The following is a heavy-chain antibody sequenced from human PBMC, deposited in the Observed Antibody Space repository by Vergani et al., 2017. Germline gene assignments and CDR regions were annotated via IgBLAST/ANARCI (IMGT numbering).Heavy chain of an antibody. D-gene: IGHD3-3*01. CDR3: ARWSGYQCYFDY. Sequence: QIPLMESGPTLVKPTQTLTLSCTFSGFSLSTSGVGVGWIRQPPGKALGWLALIYWDDEKRYSPSLKSRLTITQDTSKNQVGLTMTNMDPVDTATYYCARWSGYQCYFDYWGQGTLVTVSS. J-gene: IGHJ4*02. CDR1: GFSLSTSGVG. CDR2: IYWDDEK. V-gene: IGHV2-5*02.